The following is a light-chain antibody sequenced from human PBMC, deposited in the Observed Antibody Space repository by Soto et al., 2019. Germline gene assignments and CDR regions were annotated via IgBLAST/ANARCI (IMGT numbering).Light chain of an antibody. V-gene: IGKV1-33*01. CDR2: DAS. J-gene: IGKJ3*01. Sequence: DIQMTQSPSSLSASVGDRVTITCQASQDISNYLNWYQQKPGKAPKLLIYDASNLETGVPSRFSGSGSGTDFTFTISSLQPEDIATYYCQQYDNLPPFTVGPGTKVDI. CDR1: QDISNY. CDR3: QQYDNLPPFT.